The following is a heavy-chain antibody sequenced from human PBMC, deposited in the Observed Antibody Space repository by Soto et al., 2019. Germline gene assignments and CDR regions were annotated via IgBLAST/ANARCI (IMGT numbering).Heavy chain of an antibody. CDR2: VSIGGST. Sequence: DVQLLEYGGGLVQPEGSLRLYCAASGFTFSSYAMGWVRQGPGKGLEWVAVVSIGGSTHYADSVRGRFTISRDNSKNTLSLQMNSLTAEDTAVYFCAKRRGAGGHFDYWGQGALVTVSS. CDR1: GFTFSSYA. CDR3: AKRRGAGGHFDY. V-gene: IGHV3-23*01. J-gene: IGHJ4*02. D-gene: IGHD2-15*01.